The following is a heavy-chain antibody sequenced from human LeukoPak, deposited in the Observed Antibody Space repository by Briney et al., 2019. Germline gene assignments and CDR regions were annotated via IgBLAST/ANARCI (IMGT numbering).Heavy chain of an antibody. D-gene: IGHD3-3*01. V-gene: IGHV3-23*01. CDR1: GFSIRLYV. CDR2: ISGSGTST. J-gene: IGHJ3*01. CDR3: AKVDSSERSGIWTAFDV. Sequence: GGSLRLSCAASGFSIRLYVMSWVRQAPGKGLEWVSDISGSGTSTHYADSVKGRFTISRDNSKKTLNLQMISLTAEDTAVYYCAKVDSSERSGIWTAFDVWGRGTMVTVSS.